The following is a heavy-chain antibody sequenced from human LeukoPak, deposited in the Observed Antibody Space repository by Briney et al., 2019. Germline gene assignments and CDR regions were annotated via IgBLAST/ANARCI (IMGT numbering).Heavy chain of an antibody. J-gene: IGHJ4*02. CDR3: AKDGDSSGYYLFDY. CDR1: GFTFDDYT. CDR2: ISWDGGST. V-gene: IGHV3-43*01. D-gene: IGHD3-22*01. Sequence: GGSLRLSCAASGFTFDDYTMHWVRQAPGKGLEWVSLISWDGGSTYYADSVKGRFTISRDNSKNSLYLQMNSLRTEDTALYYCAKDGDSSGYYLFDYWGQGTLVTVSS.